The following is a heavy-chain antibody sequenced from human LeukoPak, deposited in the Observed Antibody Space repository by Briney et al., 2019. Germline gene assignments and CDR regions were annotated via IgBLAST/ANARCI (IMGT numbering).Heavy chain of an antibody. Sequence: PSETLSLTCAVSGASISSGDYSWSWSRQPPGKGLEWIGYIYHSGSTTYNPSLKSRLTISLDRSKNQISLKVNSVTAADTAVYYCAADYTSRSYRFDHWGQGTLVTVSS. V-gene: IGHV4-30-2*01. CDR1: GASISSGDYS. CDR2: IYHSGST. D-gene: IGHD3-10*01. J-gene: IGHJ4*02. CDR3: AADYTSRSYRFDH.